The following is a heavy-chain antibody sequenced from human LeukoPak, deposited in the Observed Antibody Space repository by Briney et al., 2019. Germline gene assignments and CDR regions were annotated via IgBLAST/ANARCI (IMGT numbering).Heavy chain of an antibody. CDR1: GFTFSTYG. CDR2: IRYDGSNT. Sequence: GGSLRLSCAASGFTFSTYGMHWVRQAPGKGLEWVAFIRYDGSNTYYADSVKGRFTISRDDAKSSLYLQMNSLRAEDTAVYYCAKAGGSSFDYWGQGTLVTVSS. J-gene: IGHJ4*02. CDR3: AKAGGSSFDY. D-gene: IGHD1-26*01. V-gene: IGHV3-30*02.